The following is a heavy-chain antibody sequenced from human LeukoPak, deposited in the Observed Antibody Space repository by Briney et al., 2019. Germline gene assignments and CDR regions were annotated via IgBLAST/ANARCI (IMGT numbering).Heavy chain of an antibody. D-gene: IGHD3-3*01. J-gene: IGHJ5*02. CDR2: IYRSGST. V-gene: IGHV4-38-2*02. CDR3: ARFPHGETTFGVVLYHFDP. Sequence: SETLSLTCTVSDYSIRNGYYWGWIRQPPGKGLEWIGNIYRSGSTFYNPSLKSRVTISVDTSKNPFCLMLNSVTAADTAVYYWARFPHGETTFGVVLYHFDPWGQGTLVTVSS. CDR1: DYSIRNGYY.